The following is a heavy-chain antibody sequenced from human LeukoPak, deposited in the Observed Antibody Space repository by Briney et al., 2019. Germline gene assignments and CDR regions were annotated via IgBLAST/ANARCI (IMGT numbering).Heavy chain of an antibody. CDR2: INHSGST. CDR3: ATRQGYYYGSGSYYYNDY. CDR1: GGSFSGYY. V-gene: IGHV4-34*01. J-gene: IGHJ4*02. D-gene: IGHD3-10*01. Sequence: SETLSLTCAVYGGSFSGYYWSWIRQPPGKGLEWIGEINHSGSTNYNPSLKSRVTISVDTSKNQFSLKLSSVTAADTAVYYCATRQGYYYGSGSYYYNDYWGQGTLVTVSS.